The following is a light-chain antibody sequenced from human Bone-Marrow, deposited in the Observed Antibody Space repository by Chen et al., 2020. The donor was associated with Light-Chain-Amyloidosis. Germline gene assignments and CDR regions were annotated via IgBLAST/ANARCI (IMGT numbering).Light chain of an antibody. V-gene: IGLV3-21*02. Sequence: SYVLTQPSSVSVAPGQTATIACGGNNIGSTSVHWYQQTPGQAPLLVVYDDSDRPSGIPERLSGSNSGNTATLTISGLQAEDEAEYYCCSYEGSVVFGGGTKLTVL. CDR2: DDS. CDR3: CSYEGSVV. CDR1: NIGSTS. J-gene: IGLJ2*01.